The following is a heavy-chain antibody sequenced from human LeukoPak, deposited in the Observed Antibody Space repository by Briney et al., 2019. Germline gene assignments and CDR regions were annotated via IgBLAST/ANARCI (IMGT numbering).Heavy chain of an antibody. V-gene: IGHV3-23*01. J-gene: IGHJ4*02. D-gene: IGHD1-26*01. Sequence: PGGSLRLSCAASGFTLSSYGMSWIRQVPGKGLEWVSADSIYGGGPYYADFVKGCFTMSRDNYEKTLYLQMDSLRAEDTAVYYCAREDVGAAPDYWGQGTLVTVSS. CDR3: AREDVGAAPDY. CDR1: GFTLSSYG. CDR2: DSIYGGGP.